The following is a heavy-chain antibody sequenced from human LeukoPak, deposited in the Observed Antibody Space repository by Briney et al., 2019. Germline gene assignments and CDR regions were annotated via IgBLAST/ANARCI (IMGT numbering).Heavy chain of an antibody. CDR2: IWYDGSNK. Sequence: GGSLRLSCAASGFTFSSYGMHWVRQAPGKGLEWVAVIWYDGSNKYYADSVKGRFTISRDNSKNTLYLQMNSLRAEDTAVYYCARGSYYYDSSGYYYDYWGQGTLVTVSS. CDR1: GFTFSSYG. CDR3: ARGSYYYDSSGYYYDY. V-gene: IGHV3-33*01. J-gene: IGHJ4*02. D-gene: IGHD3-22*01.